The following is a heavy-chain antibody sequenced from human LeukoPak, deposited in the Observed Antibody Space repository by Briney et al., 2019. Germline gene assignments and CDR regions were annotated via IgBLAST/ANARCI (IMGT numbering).Heavy chain of an antibody. V-gene: IGHV4-4*07. CDR2: MYNSGST. Sequence: SETLSLTCTVSGASISNYYWSRIRQPAGKGLEWIGRMYNSGSTIYNPSLQSRVTMSPDTSSNHFSLNLISVTAADTAVYYCVRAEGGGYARYWGQGTLVTVSS. CDR3: VRAEGGGYARY. J-gene: IGHJ4*02. CDR1: GASISNYY. D-gene: IGHD5-12*01.